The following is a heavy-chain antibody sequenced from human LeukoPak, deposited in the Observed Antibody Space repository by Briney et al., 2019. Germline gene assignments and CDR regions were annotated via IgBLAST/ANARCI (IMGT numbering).Heavy chain of an antibody. Sequence: SETLSLTCTVSGGSISSSSYYWGWIRQPPGKGLEWIGSIYYSGSTYYNPSLKSRVTISVDTSKNQFSLKLSSVTAADTAVYYWARKIEPSPPFFDYWGQGTLVTVSS. CDR2: IYYSGST. CDR1: GGSISSSSYY. CDR3: ARKIEPSPPFFDY. V-gene: IGHV4-39*01. D-gene: IGHD1-14*01. J-gene: IGHJ4*02.